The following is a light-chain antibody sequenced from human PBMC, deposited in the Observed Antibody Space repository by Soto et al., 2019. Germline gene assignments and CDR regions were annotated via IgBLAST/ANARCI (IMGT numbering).Light chain of an antibody. CDR3: QRYDNWPLT. V-gene: IGKV3-15*01. Sequence: EIVMTQSPATLSVSPGESATLSCRASQSISDNLAWYQQKPGLAPRRLIYHTSTRATGVPARFSGSGSGTEFSLTISSLQSEDFAVYYCQRYDNWPLTFGGGTKVDIK. CDR1: QSISDN. J-gene: IGKJ4*01. CDR2: HTS.